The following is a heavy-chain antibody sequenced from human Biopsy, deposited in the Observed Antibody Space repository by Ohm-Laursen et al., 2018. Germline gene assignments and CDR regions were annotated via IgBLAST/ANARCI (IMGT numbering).Heavy chain of an antibody. CDR1: GLTFSDFS. Sequence: SLRLSCAASGLTFSDFSMNWVRQAPGKGPEWVSSIAIGSIYVYYADSVKGRFTISRDNTKNSLSLQMNSLRGEDTAVYYCAAGSSRNSYYFDYWGQGTLVTVSS. V-gene: IGHV3-21*06. D-gene: IGHD6-13*01. J-gene: IGHJ4*02. CDR2: IAIGSIYV. CDR3: AAGSSRNSYYFDY.